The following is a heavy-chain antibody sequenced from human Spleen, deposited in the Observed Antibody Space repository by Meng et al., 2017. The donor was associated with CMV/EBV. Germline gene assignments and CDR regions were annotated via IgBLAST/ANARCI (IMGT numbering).Heavy chain of an antibody. J-gene: IGHJ4*02. Sequence: VHLVAAGGGFMHPGGSLRLSCAHSGFTFRNCCMHWVRQVPGEGLVWVSRINTDGSFTSYADPVKGRFTISRDNAKNTLYLQMNSLRVDDSAVYYCGRDLTGERDQWGQGTLVTVSS. D-gene: IGHD7-27*01. CDR1: GFTFRNCC. V-gene: IGHV3-74*03. CDR2: INTDGSFT. CDR3: GRDLTGERDQ.